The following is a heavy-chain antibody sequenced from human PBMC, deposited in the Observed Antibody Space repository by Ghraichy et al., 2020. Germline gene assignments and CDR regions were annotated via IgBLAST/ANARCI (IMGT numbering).Heavy chain of an antibody. V-gene: IGHV3-21*01. CDR1: GFTFSSYS. D-gene: IGHD2/OR15-2a*01. J-gene: IGHJ3*02. CDR3: ARLGTFDAFDI. Sequence: GGSLRLSCAASGFTFSSYSMNWVRQAPGKGLEWVSSISSSSSYIYYADSVKGRFTISRDNAKNSLYLQMNSLRAEDTAVYYCARLGTFDAFDIWGQGTMVTVSS. CDR2: ISSSSSYI.